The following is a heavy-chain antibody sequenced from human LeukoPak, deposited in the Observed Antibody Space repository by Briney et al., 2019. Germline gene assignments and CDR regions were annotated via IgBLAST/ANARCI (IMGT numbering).Heavy chain of an antibody. CDR1: GFTFSSYG. D-gene: IGHD4-17*01. Sequence: GGSLRLSCAASGFTFSSYGMHWVRQAPGKGLEWVAVISYDGSNKYYADSVKGRFTISRDNPKNTLYLQMSSLRAEDTAVYYCATGGDDYGDFDAFDIWGQGTMVTVSS. J-gene: IGHJ3*02. CDR3: ATGGDDYGDFDAFDI. CDR2: ISYDGSNK. V-gene: IGHV3-30*03.